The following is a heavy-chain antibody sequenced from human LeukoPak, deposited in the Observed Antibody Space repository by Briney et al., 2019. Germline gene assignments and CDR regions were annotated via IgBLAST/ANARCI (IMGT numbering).Heavy chain of an antibody. CDR1: GFTFSSYA. D-gene: IGHD6-13*01. Sequence: PGRSLRLSCAASGFTFSSYAMHWVRQAPGKGLEWVAVISYDGSNEYYADSVKGRFTISRDNSKNTLYLQTNSLRAEDTAVYYCARDSSSWSRAFDIWGQGTMVTVSS. V-gene: IGHV3-30-3*01. CDR3: ARDSSSWSRAFDI. J-gene: IGHJ3*02. CDR2: ISYDGSNE.